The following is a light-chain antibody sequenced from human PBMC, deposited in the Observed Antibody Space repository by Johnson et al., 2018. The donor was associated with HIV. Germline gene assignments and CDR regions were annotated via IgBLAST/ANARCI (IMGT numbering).Light chain of an antibody. CDR3: GTWDSSLSIFV. J-gene: IGLJ1*01. CDR2: DNN. Sequence: VLTQPPSVSAAPGQKVTVSCSGSTSNIGNNYVSWYQQLPGTAPKLLIYDNNKRPSGIPDRFSGSKSGTSATLGITGLQTGDEADYYCGTWDSSLSIFVFGTGTKVTVL. CDR1: TSNIGNNY. V-gene: IGLV1-51*01.